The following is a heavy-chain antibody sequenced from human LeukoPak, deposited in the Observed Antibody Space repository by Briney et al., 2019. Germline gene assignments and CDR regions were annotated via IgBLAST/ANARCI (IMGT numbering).Heavy chain of an antibody. CDR1: GGSVSSYEYY. J-gene: IGHJ4*02. V-gene: IGHV4-39*01. CDR2: TYYTGST. D-gene: IGHD3-9*01. CDR3: ARLSKGRYFDYIFDH. Sequence: SETLSLTCTVSGGSVSSYEYYWGWIRQPPGKGLEWIGNTYYTGSTYYNPSLRSRVTMSVDTSKNQFSLKMSSVTAADTAVYYCARLSKGRYFDYIFDHWGQGTLVTVSS.